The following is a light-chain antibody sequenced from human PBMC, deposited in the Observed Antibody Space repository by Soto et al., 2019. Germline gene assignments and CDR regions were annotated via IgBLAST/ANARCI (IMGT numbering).Light chain of an antibody. CDR3: QQRSEWPRT. CDR2: DAS. J-gene: IGKJ1*01. V-gene: IGKV3-11*01. CDR1: QSISSS. Sequence: EIVLTQSPATLSLSPGERATLSCRASQSISSSLVWYQQKPGQAPRLLIYDASSRATDFPARFSGSGSGTDFTLTIGSLETEDFAVYYCQQRSEWPRTFGQGTKVEIK.